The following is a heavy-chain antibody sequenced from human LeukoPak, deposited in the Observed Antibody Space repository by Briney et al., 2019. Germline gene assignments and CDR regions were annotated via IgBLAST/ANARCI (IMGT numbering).Heavy chain of an antibody. Sequence: SETLSLTCAVHGGSFSGYYWSWIRQPPGKGLEWIGEINHSGSTNYNPSLKSRVTISVDTSKNQFSLKLSSVTAADTAVYYCARGTPGVRGYCSGGSCYSGYYYDSSGPRPRLNYYYYYMDVWGKGTTVTVSS. CDR1: GGSFSGYY. V-gene: IGHV4-34*01. D-gene: IGHD2-15*01. CDR2: INHSGST. CDR3: ARGTPGVRGYCSGGSCYSGYYYDSSGPRPRLNYYYYYMDV. J-gene: IGHJ6*03.